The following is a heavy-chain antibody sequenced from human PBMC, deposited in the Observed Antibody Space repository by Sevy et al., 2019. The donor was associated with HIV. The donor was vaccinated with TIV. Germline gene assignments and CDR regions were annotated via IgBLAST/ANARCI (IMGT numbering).Heavy chain of an antibody. Sequence: ASVKVSCKASGYTFSSYDINWVRQATGQGLEWMGWMNPNSGNIDYAQKFQGRVTMTRDTSISKVYMELSSLRSEDTAVYYCARAGGLVDQGFDFWGQGTLVTVSS. J-gene: IGHJ4*02. D-gene: IGHD1-26*01. V-gene: IGHV1-8*01. CDR3: ARAGGLVDQGFDF. CDR2: MNPNSGNI. CDR1: GYTFSSYD.